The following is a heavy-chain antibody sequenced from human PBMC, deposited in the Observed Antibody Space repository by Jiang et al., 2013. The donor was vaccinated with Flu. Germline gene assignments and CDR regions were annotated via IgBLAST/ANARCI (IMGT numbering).Heavy chain of an antibody. J-gene: IGHJ4*02. V-gene: IGHV1-24*01. CDR2: PEDGET. CDR3: ATAYYYDSSGYYHPYFDY. D-gene: IGHD3-22*01. Sequence: PEDGETIYAQKFQGRVTMTEDTSTDTAYMELSSLRSEDTAVYYCATAYYYDSSGYYHPYFDYWGQGTLVTVSS.